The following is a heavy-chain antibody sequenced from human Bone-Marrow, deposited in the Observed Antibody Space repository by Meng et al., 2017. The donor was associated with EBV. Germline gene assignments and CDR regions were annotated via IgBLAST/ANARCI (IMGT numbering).Heavy chain of an antibody. CDR3: AKELYGDYVVDY. Sequence: GQLVESGGGSVQPVGSLGLSWAASGFTFSSNAMNWVRQAPGKGLEWVSVISDNGGNTYYADSVKGRFTISRDNSKNTLYLQMNSLRAEDTAVYYCAKELYGDYVVDYWGQGTLVTVSS. CDR2: ISDNGGNT. J-gene: IGHJ4*02. V-gene: IGHV3-23*04. CDR1: GFTFSSNA. D-gene: IGHD4-17*01.